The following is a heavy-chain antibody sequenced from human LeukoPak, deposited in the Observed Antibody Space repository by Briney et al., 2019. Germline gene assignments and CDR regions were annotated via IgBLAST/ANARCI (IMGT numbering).Heavy chain of an antibody. V-gene: IGHV1-18*01. J-gene: IGHJ3*02. CDR2: ISAYNGNT. CDR3: ASALYGELSYDAFDI. Sequence: ASVKVPCKASGYTFTSYGISWVRQAPGQGLEWMGWISAYNGNTNYAQKLQGRVTMTTDTSTSTAYMELRSLRSDDTAVYYCASALYGELSYDAFDIWGQGTMVTVSS. CDR1: GYTFTSYG. D-gene: IGHD3-16*02.